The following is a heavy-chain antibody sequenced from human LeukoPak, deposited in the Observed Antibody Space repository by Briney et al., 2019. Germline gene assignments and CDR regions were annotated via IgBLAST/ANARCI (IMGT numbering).Heavy chain of an antibody. Sequence: ASVKVSCKASGYTFTGYYMHWVRQAPGQGLEWIGWINTNTGNPTYAQGFTGRFVFSLDTSVSTAYLQISSLKAEDTAVYYCARVPQYYYGSGVPYYFDYWGQGTLDTVSS. V-gene: IGHV7-4-1*02. J-gene: IGHJ4*02. CDR1: GYTFTGYY. D-gene: IGHD3-10*01. CDR3: ARVPQYYYGSGVPYYFDY. CDR2: INTNTGNP.